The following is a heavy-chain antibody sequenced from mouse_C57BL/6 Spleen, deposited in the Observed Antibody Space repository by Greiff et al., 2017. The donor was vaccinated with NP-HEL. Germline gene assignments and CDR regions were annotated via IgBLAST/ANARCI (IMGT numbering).Heavy chain of an antibody. CDR1: GFTFSSYA. CDR3: TRREDGFYAMDY. Sequence: EVQLVESGEGLVKPGGSLKLSCAASGFTFSSYAMSWVRQTPEKRLEWVAYISSGGDYIYYADTVKGRFTISRDNARNTLYLQMSSLKSEDTAMYYCTRREDGFYAMDYWGQGTSVTVSS. V-gene: IGHV5-9-1*02. D-gene: IGHD2-3*01. CDR2: ISSGGDYI. J-gene: IGHJ4*01.